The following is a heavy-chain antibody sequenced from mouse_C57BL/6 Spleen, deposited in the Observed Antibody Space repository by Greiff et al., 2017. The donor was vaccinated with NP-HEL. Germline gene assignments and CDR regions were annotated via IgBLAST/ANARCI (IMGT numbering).Heavy chain of an antibody. CDR1: GFTFSDYG. Sequence: EVMLVESGGGLVKPGGSLKLSCAASGFTFSDYGMHWVRQAPEKGLEWVAYISSGSSTIYYADTVKGRFTISRDNAKNTLFLQMTSLRSEDTAMYYCARPGITFYYFDYWGQGTTLTVSS. CDR3: ARPGITFYYFDY. CDR2: ISSGSSTI. V-gene: IGHV5-17*01. J-gene: IGHJ2*01. D-gene: IGHD1-1*01.